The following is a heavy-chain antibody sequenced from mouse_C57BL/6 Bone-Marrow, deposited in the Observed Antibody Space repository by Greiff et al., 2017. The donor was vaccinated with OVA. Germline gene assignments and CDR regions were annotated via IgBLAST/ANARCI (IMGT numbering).Heavy chain of an antibody. CDR1: GFTFSDYY. V-gene: IGHV5-12*01. J-gene: IGHJ3*01. CDR2: ISNGGGST. CDR3: ARHRAPFYYGNYGFAY. Sequence: EVKVVESGGGLVQPGGSLKLSCAASGFTFSDYYMYWVRQTPEKRLEWVAYISNGGGSTYYPDTVKGRFTISRDNAKNTLYLQMSRLKSEDTAMYYCARHRAPFYYGNYGFAYWGQGTLVTVSA. D-gene: IGHD2-1*01.